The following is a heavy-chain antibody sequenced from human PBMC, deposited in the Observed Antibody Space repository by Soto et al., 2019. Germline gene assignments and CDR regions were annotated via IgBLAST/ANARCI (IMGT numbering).Heavy chain of an antibody. CDR1: GFTFSDYY. Sequence: QVQLVESGGGLVKPGGSLRLSCAASGFTFSDYYMTWIRHAPGKGLEWVSYITTSSSSTNHADSVKGRFTISRDNANNSLYLQLNNLRAEDTAVYYCVRDRKWAATCTSYYGMEVWGQGITVTVSS. V-gene: IGHV3-11*06. J-gene: IGHJ6*02. D-gene: IGHD6-13*01. CDR3: VRDRKWAATCTSYYGMEV. CDR2: ITTSSSST.